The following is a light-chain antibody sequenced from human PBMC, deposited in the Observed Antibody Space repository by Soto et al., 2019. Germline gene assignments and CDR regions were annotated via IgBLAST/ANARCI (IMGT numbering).Light chain of an antibody. J-gene: IGKJ1*01. Sequence: EIVMTQSPATLSVSPGERATLSCRAGQSVTSNLAWYQQKPGQAPRLLIYGASSRATGIPDRFSGSGSGTEFTLTISSLQSEDFALYYCQLGGTFGQGTKVDIK. CDR3: QLGGT. CDR2: GAS. V-gene: IGKV3D-15*01. CDR1: QSVTSN.